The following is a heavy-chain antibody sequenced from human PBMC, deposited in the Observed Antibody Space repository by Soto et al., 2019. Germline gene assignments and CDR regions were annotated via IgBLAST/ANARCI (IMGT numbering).Heavy chain of an antibody. CDR2: IKSDGSGA. J-gene: IGHJ4*02. Sequence: EVQLVESGGDLVQPGGSLRLSCAASGFTFSSYWMHWVRQAPGKGLVWVSRIKSDGSGAIYADSVKGRFTVSRDNVKIKLFLLMNSLSTEDTAVYYCARGDGDYHDGNGYLGRHWGQGTPVTVSS. D-gene: IGHD3-22*01. V-gene: IGHV3-74*01. CDR1: GFTFSSYW. CDR3: ARGDGDYHDGNGYLGRH.